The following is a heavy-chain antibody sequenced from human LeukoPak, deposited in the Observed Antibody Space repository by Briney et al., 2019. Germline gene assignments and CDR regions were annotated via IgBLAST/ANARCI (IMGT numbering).Heavy chain of an antibody. D-gene: IGHD4-23*01. CDR1: GFTVSSNY. V-gene: IGHV3-66*01. CDR3: ARVRGYYGGDE. J-gene: IGHJ4*02. Sequence: GGSLRLSCAASGFTVSSNYMSWVRQAPGKGLEWVSVIYSGGSTYYADSVKGRFTISRDNSKNMLYLQMNSLRAENTAVYYCARVRGYYGGDEWGQGTLVTVSS. CDR2: IYSGGST.